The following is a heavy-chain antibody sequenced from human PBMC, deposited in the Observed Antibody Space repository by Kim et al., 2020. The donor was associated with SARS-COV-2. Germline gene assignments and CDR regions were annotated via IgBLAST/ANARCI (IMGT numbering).Heavy chain of an antibody. J-gene: IGHJ4*02. V-gene: IGHV3-23*01. CDR2: LSGSGTTS. D-gene: IGHD1-26*01. Sequence: GGSPRLSCAASGFAFSSYSMSWVRQAPGKGLKWVSALSGSGTTSYYADSVKGRFTISRDNSKNTLYLQMNSLRAEDTAVYYCAKSIVGTLRGVDCWGQGTLVTVSS. CDR1: GFAFSSYS. CDR3: AKSIVGTLRGVDC.